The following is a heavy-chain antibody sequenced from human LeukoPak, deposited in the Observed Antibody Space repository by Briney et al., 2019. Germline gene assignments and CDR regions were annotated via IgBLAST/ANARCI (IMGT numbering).Heavy chain of an antibody. J-gene: IGHJ6*03. Sequence: PGGSLRLSCAASGFTFSSYAMSWVRQAPGKGLEWVSAISGSGGSTYYADSVKGRFTISRDNSKNTLYLQMNSLRAEDTAVYYCAKMGYSGSYYYYYYMDVWGKGTTVTVSS. V-gene: IGHV3-23*01. CDR2: ISGSGGST. CDR1: GFTFSSYA. D-gene: IGHD1-26*01. CDR3: AKMGYSGSYYYYYYMDV.